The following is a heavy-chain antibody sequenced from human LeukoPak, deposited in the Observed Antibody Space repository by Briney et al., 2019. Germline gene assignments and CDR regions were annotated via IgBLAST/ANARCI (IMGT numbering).Heavy chain of an antibody. Sequence: ASVRVSCKASGYSFTDCYVHWVRQAPGQGLEWMGCINPNSGDTNYAQTFQGRVTMTRDTSITTAYMELSRLSSDDTAMYYCARVPDYGGKDLDYWGQGTLVTVSS. J-gene: IGHJ4*02. CDR1: GYSFTDCY. CDR2: INPNSGDT. CDR3: ARVPDYGGKDLDY. V-gene: IGHV1-2*02. D-gene: IGHD4-23*01.